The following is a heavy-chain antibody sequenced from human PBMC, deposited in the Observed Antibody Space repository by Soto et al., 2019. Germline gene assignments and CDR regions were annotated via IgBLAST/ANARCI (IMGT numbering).Heavy chain of an antibody. J-gene: IGHJ4*02. CDR1: GYTFTGYY. CDR2: INPNSGGT. CDR3: ARWRDAVYTFDS. D-gene: IGHD2-8*01. Sequence: ASVKVSCKASGYTFTGYYMHWVRQAPGQGLEWMGWINPNSGGTNYAQKFQGRVTMTRDTSISTAYMELTGLRSDDTAVYYCARWRDAVYTFDSWGQGTLVTVSS. V-gene: IGHV1-2*02.